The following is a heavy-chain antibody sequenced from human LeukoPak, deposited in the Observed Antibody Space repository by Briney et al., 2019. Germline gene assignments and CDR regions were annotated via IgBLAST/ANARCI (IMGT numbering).Heavy chain of an antibody. J-gene: IGHJ6*02. D-gene: IGHD1-26*01. CDR2: IYYSGST. CDR3: ARRSGYGMDV. CDR1: GGPISSYY. V-gene: IGHV4-59*01. Sequence: SETLSLTCTVSGGPISSYYWSWIRQPPGKGLEWIGYIYYSGSTNYNPSLKSRVTISVDTSKNQFSLKLSSVTAADTAVYYCARRSGYGMDVWGQGTTVTVSS.